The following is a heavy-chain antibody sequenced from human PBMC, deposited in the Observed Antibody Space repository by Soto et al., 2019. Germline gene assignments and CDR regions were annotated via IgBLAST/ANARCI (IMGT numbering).Heavy chain of an antibody. V-gene: IGHV3-48*02. D-gene: IGHD3-3*01. Sequence: GSLRLCCVASGFSFGSDNMNWVRQAPGKGLQWVAHITGGLTTHYADFVQGRFTISRDNAKNSLYLEIYDLRDEDTAVYYCARDSSHGVAVGGLDSWGQGTLVTVSS. J-gene: IGHJ4*02. CDR3: ARDSSHGVAVGGLDS. CDR2: ITGGLTT. CDR1: GFSFGSDN.